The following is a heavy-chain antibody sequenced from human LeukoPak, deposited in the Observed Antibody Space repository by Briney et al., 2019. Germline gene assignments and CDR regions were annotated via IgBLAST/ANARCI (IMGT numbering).Heavy chain of an antibody. CDR2: ISGSGGST. CDR1: GFTFSSYA. D-gene: IGHD5-12*01. V-gene: IGHV3-23*01. Sequence: GGSLRLSCAASGFTFSSYAMSWVRQAPGKGLEWVSAISGSGGSTYYADSVKGRFTISRDNSKNTLYLQMDSLRAEDTAVYYCSCGVAPYYFDYWGQGTLVTVSS. CDR3: SCGVAPYYFDY. J-gene: IGHJ4*02.